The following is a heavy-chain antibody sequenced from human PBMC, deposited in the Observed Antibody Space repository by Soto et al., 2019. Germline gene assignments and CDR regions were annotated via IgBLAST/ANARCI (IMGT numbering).Heavy chain of an antibody. CDR2: IFYGGST. Sequence: PSETLSLTCTVSDGSIGPFYWNWIRQPPGKGLEWIGYIFYGGSTYYNPSLKSRVTISADTSKSQVSLRLSPVTAADTAVYYCARVGDNSWYQVFDFWGQGTLVTVSS. J-gene: IGHJ4*02. CDR1: DGSIGPFY. D-gene: IGHD6-13*01. V-gene: IGHV4-59*08. CDR3: ARVGDNSWYQVFDF.